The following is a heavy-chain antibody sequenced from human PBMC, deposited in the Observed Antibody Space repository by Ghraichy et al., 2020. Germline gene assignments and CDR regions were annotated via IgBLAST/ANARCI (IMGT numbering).Heavy chain of an antibody. Sequence: GESLNISCAASGFTFSSYAMSWVRQAPGKGLEWVSAISGSGGSTYYADSVKGRFTISRDNSKNTLYLQMNSLRAEDTAVYYCAKQPPNYGSGNYYFDYWGQGTLVTVSS. CDR1: GFTFSSYA. CDR2: ISGSGGST. CDR3: AKQPPNYGSGNYYFDY. V-gene: IGHV3-23*01. J-gene: IGHJ4*02. D-gene: IGHD3-10*01.